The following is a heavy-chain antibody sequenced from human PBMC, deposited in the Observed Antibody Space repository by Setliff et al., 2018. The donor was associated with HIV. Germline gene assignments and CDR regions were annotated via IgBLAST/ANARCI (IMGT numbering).Heavy chain of an antibody. D-gene: IGHD2-2*01. V-gene: IGHV4-61*09. CDR1: GGSISSGGYY. CDR3: ARGHCSGTNCYGVDYYGMDV. Sequence: SETLSLTCTVSGGSISSGGYYWSWIRQPAGKGLEWIGHIYTSGSTNYNPSLKSRVSMSVDKSKNQFSVKLTSVTAADTAVYYCARGHCSGTNCYGVDYYGMDVWGQGTTVTVSS. CDR2: IYTSGST. J-gene: IGHJ6*02.